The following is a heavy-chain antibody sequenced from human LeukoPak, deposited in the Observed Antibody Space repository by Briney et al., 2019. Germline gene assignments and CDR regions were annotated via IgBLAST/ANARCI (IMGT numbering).Heavy chain of an antibody. J-gene: IGHJ3*02. Sequence: ASVKVSCKASGYTFTTYGVTWVRQAPRQGLEWMGWINPNSGGTNYAQKFQGRVTMTRDTSISTAYMELSRLRSDDTAVYYCATTTYSSSWSSAFDIWGQGTMVTVSS. D-gene: IGHD6-13*01. CDR1: GYTFTTYG. CDR3: ATTTYSSSWSSAFDI. V-gene: IGHV1-2*02. CDR2: INPNSGGT.